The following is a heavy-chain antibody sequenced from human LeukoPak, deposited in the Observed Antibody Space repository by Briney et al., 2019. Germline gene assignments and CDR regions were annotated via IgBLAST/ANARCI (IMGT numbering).Heavy chain of an antibody. D-gene: IGHD1-26*01. V-gene: IGHV4-59*01. J-gene: IGHJ4*02. CDR2: IYYSGST. Sequence: PSETLSPTCTVSGGSISSYYWSWVRQPPGKGLEWIGYIYYSGSTNYNLSLKSRVTISVDTSKNQFSLKLSSVTAADTAVYYCARDLGGRQGYWGQGMLVAVSS. CDR3: ARDLGGRQGY. CDR1: GGSISSYY.